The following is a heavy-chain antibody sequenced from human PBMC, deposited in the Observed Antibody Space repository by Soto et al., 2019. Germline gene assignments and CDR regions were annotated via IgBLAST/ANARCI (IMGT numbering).Heavy chain of an antibody. CDR3: ARGVNSGWYFIYY. CDR2: INAGNGNT. Sequence: EASVKVSCKASGYTFTRYGISWVRQAPGQRLEWMGWINAGNGNTKYSQKFQGRVTITRDTSASTAYMELSSLRSEDTAVYYCARGVNSGWYFIYYWGQGTLVTVSS. V-gene: IGHV1-3*01. D-gene: IGHD6-19*01. J-gene: IGHJ4*02. CDR1: GYTFTRYG.